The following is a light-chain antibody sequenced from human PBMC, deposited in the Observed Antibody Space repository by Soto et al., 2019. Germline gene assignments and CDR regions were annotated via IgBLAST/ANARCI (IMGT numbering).Light chain of an antibody. J-gene: IGLJ2*01. Sequence: QSVLAQPASVSGSPGQSITISCAGTNRDVGGYNYVSWYQQYPGKAPKLIIYEVTYRPSGVSNRFSGSKSGNTASLTISGLQAEDEADYYCSSYSSSSALDVIFGGGTKLTVI. CDR3: SSYSSSSALDVI. CDR2: EVT. V-gene: IGLV2-14*01. CDR1: NRDVGGYNY.